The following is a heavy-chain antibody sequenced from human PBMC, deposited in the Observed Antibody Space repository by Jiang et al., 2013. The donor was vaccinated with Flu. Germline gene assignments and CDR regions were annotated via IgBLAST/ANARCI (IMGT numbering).Heavy chain of an antibody. Sequence: GAEVKKPGASVKVSCKASGGTFSSYAISWVRQAPGQGLEWMGRIIPILGTANYAQKFQGRVTITADKSTSTAYMELSSLRSEDTAVYYCARDYYDSSGYAPFVDYWGQGTLVTVSS. D-gene: IGHD3-22*01. J-gene: IGHJ4*02. CDR2: IIPILGTA. CDR1: GGTFSSYA. CDR3: ARDYYDSSGYAPFVDY. V-gene: IGHV1-69*04.